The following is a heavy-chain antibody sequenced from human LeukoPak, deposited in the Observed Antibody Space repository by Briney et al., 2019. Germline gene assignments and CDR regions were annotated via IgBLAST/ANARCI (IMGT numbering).Heavy chain of an antibody. CDR1: GFTFSNYW. J-gene: IGHJ6*02. V-gene: IGHV3-7*01. Sequence: GGSLRLSCVFSGFTFSNYWMSWVRQAPGKGLEWVANIKQDESEKHYVDSVKGRFTISRDNSRNTLYLQMNSLTVEDTAVFYCARPTSMIRMYGMDVWGQGTTVIVSS. CDR2: IKQDESEK. D-gene: IGHD3-22*01. CDR3: ARPTSMIRMYGMDV.